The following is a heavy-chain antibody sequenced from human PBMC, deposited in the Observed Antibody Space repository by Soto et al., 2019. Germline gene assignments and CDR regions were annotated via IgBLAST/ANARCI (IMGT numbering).Heavy chain of an antibody. D-gene: IGHD3-3*01. CDR3: ARGGGVGVAGSAAFDM. J-gene: IGHJ3*02. V-gene: IGHV1-2*02. CDR2: INPATGAA. CDR1: GYPVTAYY. Sequence: QLHLVQSGAVVKKPGASVTVSCSASGYPVTAYYMHWVRQAPGRGLEWMGGINPATGAAKYTQTFQGRVTMTRDRTTSTVFMEPSGLTSEDPAVFYGARGGGVGVAGSAAFDMWGQGTLVTVSS.